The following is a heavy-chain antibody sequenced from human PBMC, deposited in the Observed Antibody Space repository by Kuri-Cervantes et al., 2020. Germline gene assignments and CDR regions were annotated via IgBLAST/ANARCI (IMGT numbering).Heavy chain of an antibody. CDR2: INPSGGST. V-gene: IGHV1-46*01. CDR1: GYTFTSYY. J-gene: IGHJ4*02. CDR3: ARALGTGGWRD. Sequence: ASVKVSCKASGYTFTSYYMHWVRQAPGQGLEWMGIINPSGGSTSYAQKFQGRVTMTRGTSTSTVYMELSSLRSEDTAVYYCARALGTGGWRDWGQGTLVTVSS. D-gene: IGHD7-27*01.